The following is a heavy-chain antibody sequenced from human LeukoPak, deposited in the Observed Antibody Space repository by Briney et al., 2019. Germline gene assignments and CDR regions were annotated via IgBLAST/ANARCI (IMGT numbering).Heavy chain of an antibody. J-gene: IGHJ3*02. V-gene: IGHV3-30*02. Sequence: GGSLRLSCAASGFSFSGSGMHWVRQSPGKGPEWVAFKRYDESVKSYANSVKGRFTGFRDNSKNTLFLQMNNLRAEDTAVYYCAKDLPGGAKAFNIWGLGTMVIVSS. CDR3: AKDLPGGAKAFNI. CDR1: GFSFSGSG. CDR2: KRYDESVK. D-gene: IGHD3-16*01.